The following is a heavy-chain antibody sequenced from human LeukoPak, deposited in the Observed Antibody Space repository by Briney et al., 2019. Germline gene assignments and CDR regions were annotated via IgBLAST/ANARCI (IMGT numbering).Heavy chain of an antibody. CDR1: GFTFDDYA. Sequence: GRSLRLSCAASGFTFDDYAMHWVRQAPGKGLEWVSGTSWNSGSIGYADSVKGRFTISRDNAKNSLYLQMNSLRAEDTALYYCAKDSSTDYYYMDVWGKGTTVTVSS. V-gene: IGHV3-9*01. J-gene: IGHJ6*03. CDR2: TSWNSGSI. CDR3: AKDSSTDYYYMDV.